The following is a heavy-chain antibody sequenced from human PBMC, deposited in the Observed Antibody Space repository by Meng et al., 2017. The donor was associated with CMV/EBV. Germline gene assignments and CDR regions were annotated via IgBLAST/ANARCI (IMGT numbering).Heavy chain of an antibody. CDR2: IYYSGST. Sequence: SETLSLTCTVSGGSISSYYWSWIRQPPGKGLEWIGYIYYSGSTNYNPSLKSRVTISVDTSKNQFSLKLSSVTAADTAVYYCASSGGYDFWSGYSYGMDVWGQGTTVTVSS. CDR3: ASSGGYDFWSGYSYGMDV. CDR1: GGSISSYY. D-gene: IGHD3-3*01. V-gene: IGHV4-59*01. J-gene: IGHJ6*02.